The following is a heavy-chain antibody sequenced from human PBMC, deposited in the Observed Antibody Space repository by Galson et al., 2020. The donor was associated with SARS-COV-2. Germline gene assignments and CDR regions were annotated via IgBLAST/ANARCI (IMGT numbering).Heavy chain of an antibody. Sequence: SVKVSCTASGGTFSSSDVNWVRQAPGQGLEWLGGFIHVFHTATYAQKFNGRVNITADEPTTTAYMELTSRRSDDTAVYFCVRGEVQTLDYWGQGTLVTVSS. CDR1: GGTFSSSD. D-gene: IGHD3-16*01. J-gene: IGHJ4*02. CDR2: FIHVFHTA. V-gene: IGHV1-69*13. CDR3: VRGEVQTLDY.